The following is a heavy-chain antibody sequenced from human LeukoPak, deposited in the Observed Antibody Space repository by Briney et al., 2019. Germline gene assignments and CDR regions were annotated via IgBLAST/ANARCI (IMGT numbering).Heavy chain of an antibody. V-gene: IGHV3-21*01. D-gene: IGHD3-22*01. J-gene: IGHJ4*02. CDR1: GLPLSSYR. Sequence: GGSLRLSCAPSGLPLSSYRMHWLRHAPGKGLEWVLSISSSSSYIYYADSVKGRFTISRDNAKNSLYLQMNSLRAEDTAVYYCATEPYDSTGYYDYWGQGTLVTVSS. CDR3: ATEPYDSTGYYDY. CDR2: ISSSSSYI.